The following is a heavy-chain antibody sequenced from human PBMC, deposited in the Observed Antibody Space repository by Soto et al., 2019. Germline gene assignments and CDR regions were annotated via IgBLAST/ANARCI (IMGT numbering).Heavy chain of an antibody. CDR2: INAGTGFT. D-gene: IGHD2-2*02. CDR1: GYTFSRYA. Sequence: GTSVKVSCKASGYTFSRYAMHWVRQAPGQRLEWMGWINAGTGFTKYSQKFQGRVTITRGTSASTAYMELSSLRSEDTAVYYYARAGDDCSTTACYMIDYWGHGTLGTVSS. J-gene: IGHJ4*01. CDR3: ARAGDDCSTTACYMIDY. V-gene: IGHV1-3*01.